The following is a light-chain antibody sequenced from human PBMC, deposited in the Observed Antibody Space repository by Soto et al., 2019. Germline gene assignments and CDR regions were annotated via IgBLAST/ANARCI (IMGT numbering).Light chain of an antibody. CDR3: QQYNSYPWT. CDR1: QPISSW. V-gene: IGKV1-5*01. CDR2: GAS. Sequence: IQMAQSPPTLSASVGDRVTITCRASQPISSWLAWYHQKPGKAPKLLIHGASSSESGVPSRFSGSGSGTEFTLTISSMQPDDFATYYCQQYNSYPWTFGQGTKVDIK. J-gene: IGKJ1*01.